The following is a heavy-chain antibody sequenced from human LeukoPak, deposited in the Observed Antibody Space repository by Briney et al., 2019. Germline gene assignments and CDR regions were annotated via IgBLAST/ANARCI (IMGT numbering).Heavy chain of an antibody. CDR2: ISSSSSYI. J-gene: IGHJ4*02. D-gene: IGHD6-13*01. Sequence: GGSLRLSCAASGFTFSSYSINWVRQAPGKGLEWVSSISSSSSYIYYADSVKGRFTISRDNAKNSLYLQMNSLRAEDTAVYYCARGISLAAPTDHWGQGTLVTVSS. V-gene: IGHV3-21*01. CDR1: GFTFSSYS. CDR3: ARGISLAAPTDH.